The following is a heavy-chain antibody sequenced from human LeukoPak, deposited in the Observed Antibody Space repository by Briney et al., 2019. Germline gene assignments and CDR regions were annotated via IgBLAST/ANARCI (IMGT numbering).Heavy chain of an antibody. CDR2: INPNSGGT. J-gene: IGHJ5*02. V-gene: IGHV1-2*02. CDR3: ARVISGMYSYGHGWFDP. D-gene: IGHD5-18*01. Sequence: GASVMVSCKASGYTFTGYYMHWVRQAPGQGLEWMGWINPNSGGTNYAQKFQGRVTMTRDTSISTAYMELSRLRSDDTAVYYCARVISGMYSYGHGWFDPWGQGTLVTVSS. CDR1: GYTFTGYY.